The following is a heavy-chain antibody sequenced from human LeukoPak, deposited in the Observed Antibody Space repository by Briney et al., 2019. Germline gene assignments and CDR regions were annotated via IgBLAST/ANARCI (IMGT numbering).Heavy chain of an antibody. Sequence: PGGSLRLSCAASGFTFSSYAMHWVRQAPGKGLEWVAVISYDGSNKYYADSVKGRFTISRDNSKNTLYLQMNSLRAEDTAAYYCARDLVLGFGEGFDYWGQGTLVTVSS. CDR2: ISYDGSNK. V-gene: IGHV3-30-3*01. CDR3: ARDLVLGFGEGFDY. J-gene: IGHJ4*02. D-gene: IGHD3-10*01. CDR1: GFTFSSYA.